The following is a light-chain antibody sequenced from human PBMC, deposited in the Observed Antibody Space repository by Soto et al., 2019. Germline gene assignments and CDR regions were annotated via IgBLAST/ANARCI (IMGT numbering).Light chain of an antibody. CDR1: SSDIGGYNY. Sequence: QSVLTQPPSASGSPGQSVAISCTGTSSDIGGYNYVSWYQQHPGKAPKLMVFEVSQRPSGVPDSFSGSKSGNTASLTVSGLQAEDEADYYCSSYAGSNNLVFGGGTKLTVL. CDR2: EVS. V-gene: IGLV2-8*01. CDR3: SSYAGSNNLV. J-gene: IGLJ2*01.